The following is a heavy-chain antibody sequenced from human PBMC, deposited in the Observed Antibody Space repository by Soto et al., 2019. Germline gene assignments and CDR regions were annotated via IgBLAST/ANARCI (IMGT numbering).Heavy chain of an antibody. J-gene: IGHJ6*02. CDR2: INPASGDT. Sequence: ASVKVSCKASGYTFTAYYMNCVRQAPGQGLEWMGWINPASGDTRYNQKFQGRVTVTRDASISTAYMEVGSLTSDDTALYYCARDRPMDVWGQGTAVTVSS. CDR3: ARDRPMDV. CDR1: GYTFTAYY. V-gene: IGHV1-2*02.